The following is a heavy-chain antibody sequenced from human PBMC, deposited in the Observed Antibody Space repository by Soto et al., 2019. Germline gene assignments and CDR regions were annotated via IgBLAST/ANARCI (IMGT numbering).Heavy chain of an antibody. J-gene: IGHJ4*02. CDR2: IYYSGST. Sequence: SETLSLTCTVSGGSISSGGYYWSWIRQHPGKGLEWIGYIYYSGSTNYNPSLKSRVTISVDTSKNQFSLKLSSVTAADTAVYYCARDYYGDGFDYWGQGTLVTVSS. CDR1: GGSISSGGYY. CDR3: ARDYYGDGFDY. D-gene: IGHD4-17*01. V-gene: IGHV4-61*08.